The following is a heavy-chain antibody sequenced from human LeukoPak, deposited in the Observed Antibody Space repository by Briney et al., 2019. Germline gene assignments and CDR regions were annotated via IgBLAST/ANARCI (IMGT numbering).Heavy chain of an antibody. CDR1: GFTFSSYG. D-gene: IGHD3-22*01. J-gene: IGHJ4*02. Sequence: GGSLRLSCAASGFTFSSYGMHWVRQAPGKGLEWVAFIRYDGSNKYYADSVKGRFTISRDNSKNTLYLQMNSLRAEDTAVYYCAKGVAYYDSSGDYWGQGTLVTVSS. CDR3: AKGVAYYDSSGDY. V-gene: IGHV3-30*02. CDR2: IRYDGSNK.